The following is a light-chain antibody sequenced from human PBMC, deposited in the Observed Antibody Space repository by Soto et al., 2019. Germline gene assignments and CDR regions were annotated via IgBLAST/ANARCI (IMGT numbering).Light chain of an antibody. Sequence: QSVLTQPPSVSGAPGQRVTISCTGSSSNIGAGSDAHWYQQLPGTAPKLLIYVNDRRPSGVPDRFSGSKSGTSASLAISGLRSEDEADYYCAAWDDSLSGSYVFATGTKLTVL. CDR1: SSNIGAGSD. CDR3: AAWDDSLSGSYV. CDR2: VND. V-gene: IGLV1-40*01. J-gene: IGLJ1*01.